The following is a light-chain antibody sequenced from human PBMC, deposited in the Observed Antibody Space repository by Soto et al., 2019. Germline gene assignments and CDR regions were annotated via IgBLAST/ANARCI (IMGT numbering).Light chain of an antibody. CDR2: DAS. CDR3: QERYNCPRT. Sequence: EIVLTQSPATLSLSPGERATLSCRASQSVSSYLAWYQQKPGQAPRLLIYDASNRATGIPARFSGSGSGTGCTLTISSLEPEDFAVYYCQERYNCPRTFGQGTKVEIK. V-gene: IGKV3-11*01. CDR1: QSVSSY. J-gene: IGKJ1*01.